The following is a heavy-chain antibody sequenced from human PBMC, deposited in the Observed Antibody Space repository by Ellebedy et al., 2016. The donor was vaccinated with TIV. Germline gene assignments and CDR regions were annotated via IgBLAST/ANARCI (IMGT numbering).Heavy chain of an antibody. CDR1: GFSVDSNY. V-gene: IGHV3-53*01. CDR3: ARQTSTSSTYDY. CDR2: LYSGGKT. Sequence: GESLKISCTASGFSVDSNYMSWVRQAPGKGLEWVSALYSGGKTYYSDFVMGRLSISSYISKNTLYLQMNSLRAEDTAVYYCARQTSTSSTYDYWGQGTLVTVSS. D-gene: IGHD6-6*01. J-gene: IGHJ4*02.